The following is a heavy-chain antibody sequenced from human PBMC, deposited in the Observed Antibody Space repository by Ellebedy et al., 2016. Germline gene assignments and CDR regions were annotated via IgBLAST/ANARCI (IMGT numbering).Heavy chain of an antibody. Sequence: GGSLRLXXAASGFTFSIYSMNWVRQAPGKGLEWVSSISSRSIYIYYADSLKGRFTISRDNAKNSLYLQLNNLRVEDTAVYYCARDLDCTVTSCSTDDGFDIWGQGTMVTVSS. CDR2: ISSRSIYI. V-gene: IGHV3-21*01. J-gene: IGHJ3*02. CDR1: GFTFSIYS. D-gene: IGHD2-2*01. CDR3: ARDLDCTVTSCSTDDGFDI.